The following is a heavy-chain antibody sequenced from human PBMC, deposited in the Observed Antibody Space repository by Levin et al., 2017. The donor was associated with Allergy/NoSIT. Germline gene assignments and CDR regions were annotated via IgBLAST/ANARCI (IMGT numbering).Heavy chain of an antibody. CDR3: ARGLMISFTYYYGSGRWGY. V-gene: IGHV3-48*01. CDR2: ISSSSSTI. J-gene: IGHJ4*02. Sequence: LSLTCAASGFTFSSYSMNWVRQAPGKGLEWVSYISSSSSTIYYADSVKGRFTISRDNAKNSLYLQMNSLRAEDTAVYYCARGLMISFTYYYGSGRWGYWGQGTLVTVSS. D-gene: IGHD3-10*01. CDR1: GFTFSSYS.